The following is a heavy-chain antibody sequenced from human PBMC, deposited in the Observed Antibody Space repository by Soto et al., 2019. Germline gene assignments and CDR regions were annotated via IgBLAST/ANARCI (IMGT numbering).Heavy chain of an antibody. CDR3: ARIVVGATVDL. Sequence: SETLSLTCSVSGDSVSSDRYFWTWIRQPPGKGLEWIAHISYTGDTNYNPSLKSRVTISVDTSRNQFSLTLTSVTAADTAVYFCARIVVGATVDLWGQGSLVTVS. V-gene: IGHV4-61*01. CDR2: ISYTGDT. J-gene: IGHJ5*02. CDR1: GDSVSSDRYF. D-gene: IGHD1-26*01.